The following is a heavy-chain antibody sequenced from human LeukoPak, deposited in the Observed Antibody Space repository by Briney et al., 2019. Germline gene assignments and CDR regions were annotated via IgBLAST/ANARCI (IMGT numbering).Heavy chain of an antibody. CDR1: GGSISSHY. J-gene: IGHJ5*02. CDR3: ARLYDSSGYTNWLDP. D-gene: IGHD3-22*01. Sequence: ETLSLTCTVSGGSISSHYWSWIRQPPGKGLEWIGYIYYNWSSKYNPSLKSRVTISVDTSKNQFSLKLSSVTAADTAVYYCARLYDSSGYTNWLDPWGQGTLVTVSS. V-gene: IGHV4-59*11. CDR2: IYYNWSS.